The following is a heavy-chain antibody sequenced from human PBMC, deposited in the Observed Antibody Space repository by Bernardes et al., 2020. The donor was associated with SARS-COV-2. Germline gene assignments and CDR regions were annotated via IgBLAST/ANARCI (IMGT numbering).Heavy chain of an antibody. J-gene: IGHJ3*01. CDR3: ATYMVRGVLV. V-gene: IGHV3-15*01. CDR2: IKSETDGGAT. Sequence: GGSLRLSCAASGFTFSNAWMSWVRQAPGKGLEWVGRIKSETDGGATDYAAPVKGRFTISRDDSKNTLYVQMNSLKTEDTGVYYCATYMVRGVLVWGQGTMVTVSS. CDR1: GFTFSNAW. D-gene: IGHD3-10*01.